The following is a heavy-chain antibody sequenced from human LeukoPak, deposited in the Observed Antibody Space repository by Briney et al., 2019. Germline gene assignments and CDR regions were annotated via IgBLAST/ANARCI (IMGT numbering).Heavy chain of an antibody. J-gene: IGHJ4*02. CDR1: GYTFTSYD. Sequence: ASVKVSCKASGYTFTSYDSNWVRQATGSGLEWMGWMNPNRGNTGYAQKFHGRATMTWNTSNSTAYMELSSLRSEDTAVYYCARLKYSSGWYEDYWGQGTLVTVSS. V-gene: IGHV1-8*01. CDR3: ARLKYSSGWYEDY. CDR2: MNPNRGNT. D-gene: IGHD6-19*01.